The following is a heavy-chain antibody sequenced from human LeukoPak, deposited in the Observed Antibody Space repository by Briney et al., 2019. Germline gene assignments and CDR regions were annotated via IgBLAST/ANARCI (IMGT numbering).Heavy chain of an antibody. J-gene: IGHJ6*03. CDR3: ARSRAYYYYYYMDV. Sequence: EPLSLTCTVSGGSISTSSYYWGWIRQPPGKGLEWIGSIYYSGSTYYNPSLKSRVTISVDTSKNQFSLTLSSVTAADTAVYYCARSRAYYYYYYMDVWGKGTTVTVSS. CDR2: IYYSGST. CDR1: GGSISTSSYY. V-gene: IGHV4-39*01.